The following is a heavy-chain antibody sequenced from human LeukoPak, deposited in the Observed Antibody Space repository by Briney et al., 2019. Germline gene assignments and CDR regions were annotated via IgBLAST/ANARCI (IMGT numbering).Heavy chain of an antibody. CDR1: GFTFTSYA. Sequence: PEGSLRLSCAASGFTFTSYAMSWVRQAPGKGLEWVSAISGDGGSTYYADSVKGRFTISRDYSKNTLYLQMNSLRAEDTAVYYCAAAYFGVDQYYYGMDVWGQGTTVTVSS. CDR2: ISGDGGST. CDR3: AAAYFGVDQYYYGMDV. V-gene: IGHV3-23*01. J-gene: IGHJ6*02. D-gene: IGHD3-3*01.